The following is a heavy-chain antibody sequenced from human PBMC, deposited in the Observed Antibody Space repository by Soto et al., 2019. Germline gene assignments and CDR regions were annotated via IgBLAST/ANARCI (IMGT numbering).Heavy chain of an antibody. J-gene: IGHJ4*02. D-gene: IGHD4-17*01. CDR2: IYHSGNT. V-gene: IGHV4-30-2*01. Sequence: QLQLQESGSGLVKPSQTLSLTCAVSGGSISSSVYSWSWIRQPLGKGLEWVGYIYHSGNTYYNPSLKSRVIISADRSKNQFSLKLSSVPAADTAVYFCARVHGDYGRYFDYWGQGTLVTVSS. CDR3: ARVHGDYGRYFDY. CDR1: GGSISSSVYS.